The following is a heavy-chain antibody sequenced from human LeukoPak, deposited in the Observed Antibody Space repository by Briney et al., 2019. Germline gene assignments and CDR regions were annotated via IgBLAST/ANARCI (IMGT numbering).Heavy chain of an antibody. J-gene: IGHJ6*02. V-gene: IGHV3-53*01. CDR2: IYTGGTT. CDR1: GFTVSSSY. D-gene: IGHD2-8*01. CDR3: ARDPPLTHGYGMDV. Sequence: GGSLRLSCAASGFTVSSSYMTWVRQAPGKGLEWVSVIYTGGTTYYADSVKGRFTISRDDSKNTLYLQMNSLRVEDTAVYYCARDPPLTHGYGMDVWGQGTTVTASS.